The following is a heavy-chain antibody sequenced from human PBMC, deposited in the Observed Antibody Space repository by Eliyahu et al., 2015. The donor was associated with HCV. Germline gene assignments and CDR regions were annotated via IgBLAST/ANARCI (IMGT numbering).Heavy chain of an antibody. CDR2: ISYDGSNK. J-gene: IGHJ4*02. CDR1: GFTFSSYG. Sequence: QXQLVESGGGVVQPGRSLRLSCAASGFTFSSYGMHWVRQAPGKGLEWVAVISYDGSNKYYADSVKGRFTISRDNSKNTLYLQMNSLRAEDTAVYYCAKDRSGGDCYCFDYWGQGTLVTVSS. CDR3: AKDRSGGDCYCFDY. V-gene: IGHV3-30*18. D-gene: IGHD2-21*02.